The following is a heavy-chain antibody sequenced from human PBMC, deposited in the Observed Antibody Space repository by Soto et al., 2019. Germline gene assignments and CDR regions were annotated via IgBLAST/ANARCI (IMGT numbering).Heavy chain of an antibody. J-gene: IGHJ6*02. CDR1: GGSFISYA. CDR2: IVPRVVRG. Sequence: QVQLVQSGAEVRKPGSSVKVSCKVSGGSFISYAISWVRQTPGQGLEWVGGIVPRVVRGNHARRFQRRVPITADEYMSTVRMEVSRLGSVDTAVYYCARDGSPGATAMVRQYFSGMEVWGLGTTVTFSS. V-gene: IGHV1-69*12. D-gene: IGHD5-18*01. CDR3: ARDGSPGATAMVRQYFSGMEV.